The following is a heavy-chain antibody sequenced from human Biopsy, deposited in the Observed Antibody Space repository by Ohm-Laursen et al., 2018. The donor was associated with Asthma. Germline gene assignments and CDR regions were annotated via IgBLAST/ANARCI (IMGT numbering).Heavy chain of an antibody. V-gene: IGHV4-59*01. CDR3: VRAVRNEQWLAPFDY. CDR2: VYWTGST. D-gene: IGHD6-19*01. Sequence: SQTLSLTCSVYGGSISSFYWSWIRQSPEKGLEWMGYVYWTGSTNYNPSLKSRITMSVDTSKNRMFLELTSVTAADTALYYCVRAVRNEQWLAPFDYWGQGKPVTVSS. CDR1: GGSISSFY. J-gene: IGHJ4*02.